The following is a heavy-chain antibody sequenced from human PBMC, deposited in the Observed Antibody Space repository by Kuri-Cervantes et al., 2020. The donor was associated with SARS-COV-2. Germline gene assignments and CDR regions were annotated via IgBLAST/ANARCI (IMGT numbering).Heavy chain of an antibody. CDR1: GYSFTSYW. CDR2: IYPGDSDT. D-gene: IGHD2-2*01. CDR3: ARPLLPAVEKLVPDAFDI. V-gene: IGHV5-51*01. Sequence: KVSCKGSGYSFTSYWIGWVRQMPGKGLEWMGIIYPGDSDTIYSPSFQGQVTISADKSISTAYFQWSSLKASDTAMYYCARPLLPAVEKLVPDAFDIWGQGTMVTVSS. J-gene: IGHJ3*02.